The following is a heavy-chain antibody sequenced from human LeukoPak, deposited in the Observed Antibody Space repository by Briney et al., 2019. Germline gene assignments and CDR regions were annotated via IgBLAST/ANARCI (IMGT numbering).Heavy chain of an antibody. CDR1: GFIFSNYA. CDR3: ARGYCSGGSCSYFDY. V-gene: IGHV3-64*01. CDR2: ISNNGGST. J-gene: IGHJ4*02. Sequence: PGGSLRLSCAASGFIFSNYAMHWVRQDPGKGLEYVSAISNNGGSTYSANSLKGRFTISRDNSKNTLYLQMDSLRAEDMAVYYCARGYCSGGSCSYFDYWGQGTLVTVSS. D-gene: IGHD2-15*01.